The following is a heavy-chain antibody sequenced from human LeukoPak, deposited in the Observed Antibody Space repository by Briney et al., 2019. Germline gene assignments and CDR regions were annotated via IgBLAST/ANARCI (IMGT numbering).Heavy chain of an antibody. CDR1: GYTFTSYD. CDR3: ARDLGLRGVTNWFDP. J-gene: IGHJ5*02. CDR2: IDPSGGST. D-gene: IGHD3-10*01. V-gene: IGHV1-46*01. Sequence: ASVKVSCKASGYTFTSYDINWVRQAPGQGLEWMGVIDPSGGSTGYAQKFQGRVTMTRDTSTSTVYMELGSLRSEDTAVYYCARDLGLRGVTNWFDPWGQGTLVTVSS.